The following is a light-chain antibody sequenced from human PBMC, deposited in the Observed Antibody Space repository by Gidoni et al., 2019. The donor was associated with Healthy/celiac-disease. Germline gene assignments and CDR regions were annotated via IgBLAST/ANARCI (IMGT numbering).Light chain of an antibody. Sequence: SYELTQPLSVSVSLGQMARITCSGEALPKKYAYWYQQKPGQFPVLVIYKDSERPSGIPERFFGSSSGTIVTLTISGVQAEDEADYYCLSADSSGTWVFGGGTKLTVL. CDR2: KDS. J-gene: IGLJ3*02. V-gene: IGLV3-16*01. CDR3: LSADSSGTWV. CDR1: ALPKKY.